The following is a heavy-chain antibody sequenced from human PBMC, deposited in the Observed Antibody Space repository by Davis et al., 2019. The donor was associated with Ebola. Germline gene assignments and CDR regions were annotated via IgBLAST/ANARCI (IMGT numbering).Heavy chain of an antibody. V-gene: IGHV1-3*01. D-gene: IGHD5-12*01. Sequence: AASVKVSCKASGYIFTTYAIHWVRQAPGQRLEWMGWINAGNGDTKSSQKFQGRVTITRDTSASTAYMELRSLRSDDTAVYYCARGGDIVATHFDYWGQGTLVTVSS. J-gene: IGHJ4*02. CDR1: GYIFTTYA. CDR3: ARGGDIVATHFDY. CDR2: INAGNGDT.